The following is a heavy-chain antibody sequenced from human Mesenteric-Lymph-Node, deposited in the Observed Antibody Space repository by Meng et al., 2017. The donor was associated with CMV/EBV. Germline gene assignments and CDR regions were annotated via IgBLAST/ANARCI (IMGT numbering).Heavy chain of an antibody. J-gene: IGHJ4*02. CDR1: GLTFSSYE. CDR3: ARAVRYDFWGGCPDY. Sequence: GESLKISCAVSGLTFSSYEMNWDRQAPGKGLEWVSYISSSGTTIYYADSVKGRFTISRDNAKNTLYLQMNSLRAEDTAMYYCARAVRYDFWGGCPDYWGQGTLVTVSS. V-gene: IGHV3-48*03. CDR2: ISSSGTTI. D-gene: IGHD3-3*01.